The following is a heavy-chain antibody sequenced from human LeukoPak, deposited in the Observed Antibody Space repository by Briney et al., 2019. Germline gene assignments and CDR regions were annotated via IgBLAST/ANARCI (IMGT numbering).Heavy chain of an antibody. V-gene: IGHV1-18*01. D-gene: IGHD2-15*01. J-gene: IGHJ4*02. Sequence: ASVKVSYKASGYTFTSYGISWVRQAPGQGLEWMGWISAYNGNTNYAQKLQGRVTMTTDTSTSTAYMELRSLRSDDTAVYYCARAAGYCSGGSCYTLYYFDYWGQGTLVTVSS. CDR3: ARAAGYCSGGSCYTLYYFDY. CDR1: GYTFTSYG. CDR2: ISAYNGNT.